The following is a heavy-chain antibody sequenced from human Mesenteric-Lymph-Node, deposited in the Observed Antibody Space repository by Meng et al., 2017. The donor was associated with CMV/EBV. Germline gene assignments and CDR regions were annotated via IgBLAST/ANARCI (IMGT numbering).Heavy chain of an antibody. Sequence: LACAASGFTFSGYSMNWVRQARGKGLEWVSSITSSSSFIFYADSVKGRTTISRDNAKNSLYLQMNSLRVDDTAVYYCARDSRPALEGYWGQGTLVTVSS. V-gene: IGHV3-21*04. CDR2: ITSSSSFI. CDR3: ARDSRPALEGY. CDR1: GFTFSGYS. J-gene: IGHJ4*02.